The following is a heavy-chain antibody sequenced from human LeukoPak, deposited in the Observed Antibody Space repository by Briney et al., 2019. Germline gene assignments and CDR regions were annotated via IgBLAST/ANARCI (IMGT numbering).Heavy chain of an antibody. CDR1: GGPISSYY. J-gene: IGHJ5*02. D-gene: IGHD6-19*01. Sequence: SETLTLTCTVSGGPISSYYWSWIRQPAGKGLEWIGRIYTSGTTNYNPSLKSRVTMSVDTSKNQFSLKLSSVTAADTAVYYCARGGSGWYPSGFDPWGQGTLVTVSS. CDR3: ARGGSGWYPSGFDP. CDR2: IYTSGTT. V-gene: IGHV4-4*07.